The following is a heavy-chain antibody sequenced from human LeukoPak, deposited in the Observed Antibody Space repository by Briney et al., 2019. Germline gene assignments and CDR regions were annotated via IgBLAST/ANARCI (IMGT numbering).Heavy chain of an antibody. CDR3: ARGGLKSDWFDP. V-gene: IGHV4-61*02. CDR1: GGSISSGSYY. CDR2: FYNSGRT. Sequence: SQTLSLTCTVSGGSISSGSYYWNWIRQPAGKGLEWIGRFYNSGRTNFNPSLKSRVTISADTSKNQFSLKVRSVTAADTAVYYCARGGLKSDWFDPWAREPWSPSPQ. J-gene: IGHJ5*02. D-gene: IGHD3-16*01.